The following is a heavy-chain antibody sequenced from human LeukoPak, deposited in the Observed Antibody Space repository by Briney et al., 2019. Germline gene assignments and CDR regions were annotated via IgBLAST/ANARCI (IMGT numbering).Heavy chain of an antibody. CDR2: ISSSSSTI. Sequence: GGSLRLSCAASGFTFSSYEMNWVRQAPGKGLEWVSYISSSSSTIYYADSVRGRFTISRDNAKNSLYLQMNSLRAEDTAVYYCARDPRGHYDSSGYYWGQGTLVTVSS. CDR1: GFTFSSYE. CDR3: ARDPRGHYDSSGYY. V-gene: IGHV3-48*03. J-gene: IGHJ4*02. D-gene: IGHD3-22*01.